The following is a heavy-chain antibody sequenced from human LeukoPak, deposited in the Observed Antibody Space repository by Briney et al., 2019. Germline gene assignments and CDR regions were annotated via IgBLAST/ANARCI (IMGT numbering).Heavy chain of an antibody. V-gene: IGHV5-51*01. D-gene: IGHD3-3*01. CDR3: ARLKRFPGRGWFDP. CDR1: GYSFTSYW. J-gene: IGHJ5*02. Sequence: GESLKISCKGSGYSFTSYWIGWVRQMPGKGLEWMGIIYPGDSDTRYSPSFQGQVTSSDDKSISTAYLQWSSLKASDTAMYYCARLKRFPGRGWFDPWGQGTLVTVSS. CDR2: IYPGDSDT.